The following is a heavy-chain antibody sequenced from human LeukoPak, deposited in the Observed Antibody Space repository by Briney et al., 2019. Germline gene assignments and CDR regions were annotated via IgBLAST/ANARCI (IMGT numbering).Heavy chain of an antibody. D-gene: IGHD5-24*01. CDR1: GFIFSSYG. V-gene: IGHV3-30*18. CDR3: AKGGEMGTIRGYFDY. Sequence: GRSLRLSCAASGFIFSSYGMHWVRQAPGKGLEWVAVISYVGSDKYYTDSVRGRFTISRDNYKTTLYLQMNSLRTEDTAVYYCAKGGEMGTIRGYFDYLGQGTLVTVSS. J-gene: IGHJ4*02. CDR2: ISYVGSDK.